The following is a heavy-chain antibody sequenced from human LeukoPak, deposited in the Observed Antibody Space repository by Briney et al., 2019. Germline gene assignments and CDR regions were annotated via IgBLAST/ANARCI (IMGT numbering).Heavy chain of an antibody. CDR2: INPNSGGT. D-gene: IGHD5-12*01. V-gene: IGHV1-2*02. CDR1: GYTFTDYY. Sequence: ASVTVSCKASGYTFTDYYIHWVRQAPGQGLEWMGWINPNSGGTNYAQKFHGRVTMTRDTSISTAYMELSRLRSDDTAVYYCARYDYSHSNREYYFDYWGQGTLVTVSS. J-gene: IGHJ4*02. CDR3: ARYDYSHSNREYYFDY.